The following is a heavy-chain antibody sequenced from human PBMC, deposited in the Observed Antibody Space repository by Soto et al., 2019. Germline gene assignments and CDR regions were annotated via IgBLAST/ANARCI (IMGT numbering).Heavy chain of an antibody. CDR2: ISYGGSNK. CDR3: AKDNWSSTSGYRLYNWFVP. CDR1: GFTFSSYG. J-gene: IGHJ5*02. D-gene: IGHD2-2*01. V-gene: IGHV3-30*18. Sequence: QVQLVESGGGVVQPGRSLRLSCAASGFTFSSYGMHWVRQAPGKGLEWVAVISYGGSNKYYADSVKGRFTISRDNSKNTLYLQMNNLRAEDTAVYYCAKDNWSSTSGYRLYNWFVPWGQGTLVTVSS.